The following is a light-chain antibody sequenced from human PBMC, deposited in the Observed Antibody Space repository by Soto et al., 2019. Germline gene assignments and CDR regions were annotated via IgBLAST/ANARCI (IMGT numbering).Light chain of an antibody. Sequence: DIQMTQSPSTLSASVGDRVTITCRASQSISSWLAWYQQKPGTAPKLLIYKASTLQTGVPSRFSGSGSGTEFTLTISSLQLDDVETYYCQQYNDNWTFGEGTKV. V-gene: IGKV1-5*03. J-gene: IGKJ1*01. CDR1: QSISSW. CDR2: KAS. CDR3: QQYNDNWT.